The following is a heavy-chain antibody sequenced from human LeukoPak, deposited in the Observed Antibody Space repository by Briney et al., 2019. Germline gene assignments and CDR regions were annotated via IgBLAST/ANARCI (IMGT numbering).Heavy chain of an antibody. Sequence: GASVKVSCKASGYTFTDYYMHWVRQAPGQGLEWMGRINPNSGGTNYAQKSQGRVTMTRDTSISTASMELSSLRSDDTAVYYCTRSDYDTSGEFDYWGQGTLVTVSS. J-gene: IGHJ4*02. V-gene: IGHV1-2*06. D-gene: IGHD3-22*01. CDR1: GYTFTDYY. CDR2: INPNSGGT. CDR3: TRSDYDTSGEFDY.